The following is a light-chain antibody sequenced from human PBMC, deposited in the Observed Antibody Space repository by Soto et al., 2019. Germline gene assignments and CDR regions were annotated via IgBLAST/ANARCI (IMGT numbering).Light chain of an antibody. CDR2: VNN. CDR1: SSNIGAGYD. V-gene: IGLV1-40*01. J-gene: IGLJ3*02. Sequence: QSVLTQPPSVSGAPGQRVTISCTGSSSNIGAGYDVQWYQQLPGTAPKLLIYVNNNRPSGVPDQFSGSKSGTSASLAITGLQAEDEADYYCQSYDSSLSGWVFGGGTKVTVL. CDR3: QSYDSSLSGWV.